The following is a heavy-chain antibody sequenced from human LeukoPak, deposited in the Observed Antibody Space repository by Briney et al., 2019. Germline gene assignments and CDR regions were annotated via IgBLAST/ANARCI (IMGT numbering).Heavy chain of an antibody. CDR2: ISYDGSNK. J-gene: IGHJ6*02. CDR3: ARDLRKAYYYDSSGLGFYYYYYGMDV. D-gene: IGHD3-22*01. V-gene: IGHV3-30*03. CDR1: GFTFSSYG. Sequence: PGGSLRLSCAASGFTFSSYGIHWVRQAPGKGLEWVAVISYDGSNKYYVDSVKGRFTISRDNSKNTLNLQMNSLRAEDTAVYYCARDLRKAYYYDSSGLGFYYYYYGMDVWGQGTTVTVSS.